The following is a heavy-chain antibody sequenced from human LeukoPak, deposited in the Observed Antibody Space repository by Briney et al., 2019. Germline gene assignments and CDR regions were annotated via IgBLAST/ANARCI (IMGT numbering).Heavy chain of an antibody. CDR1: GYTLTELS. Sequence: ASVKVSCKVSGYTLTELSMHWVRQAPGKGLEWMGGFDPEDGETIYAQKFQGRVTMTRNTSTSTAYMELSSLRSEDTAVYYCARVCGGYGHWGQGTLVTVSS. CDR2: FDPEDGET. J-gene: IGHJ4*02. CDR3: ARVCGGYGH. V-gene: IGHV1-24*01. D-gene: IGHD5-12*01.